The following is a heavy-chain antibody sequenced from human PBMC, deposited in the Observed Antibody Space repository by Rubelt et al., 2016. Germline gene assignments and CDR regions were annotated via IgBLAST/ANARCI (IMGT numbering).Heavy chain of an antibody. J-gene: IGHJ3*02. CDR1: GGSFSGYY. Sequence: VQLQQWGAGLLKPSETLSLTCAVYGGSFSGYYWSWIRQPPGKGLEWIGEINHSGSTNYNPSLKSRVTISVDTSKNQSSLKLSSVTAADTAVYYCASQSSSGWYAFDIWGQGTMVTVSS. V-gene: IGHV4-34*01. D-gene: IGHD6-19*01. CDR2: INHSGST. CDR3: ASQSSSGWYAFDI.